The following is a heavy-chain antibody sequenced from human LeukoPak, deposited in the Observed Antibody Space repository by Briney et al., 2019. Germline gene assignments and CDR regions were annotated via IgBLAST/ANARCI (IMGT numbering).Heavy chain of an antibody. CDR1: GYSFTSYW. D-gene: IGHD5-18*01. CDR3: ARYSYSYGYYFDY. V-gene: IGHV1-8*01. J-gene: IGHJ4*02. Sequence: GESLQISCMGSGYSFTSYWIGWVRQMPGKGLEWMGWMNPNSGNTGYAQKFQGRVTMTRNTSISTAYMELSSLRSEDTAVYYCARYSYSYGYYFDYWGQGTLVTVSS. CDR2: MNPNSGNT.